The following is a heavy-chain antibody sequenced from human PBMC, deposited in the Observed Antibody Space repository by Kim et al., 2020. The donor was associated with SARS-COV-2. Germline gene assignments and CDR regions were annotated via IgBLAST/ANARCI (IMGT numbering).Heavy chain of an antibody. J-gene: IGHJ4*02. D-gene: IGHD5-18*01. V-gene: IGHV1-3*01. Sequence: KYAQKFPGRGTLTRDPSASTAYMGLSSLRSEDTAVYYCARTWIQLWLLDYWGQGTLVTVSS. CDR3: ARTWIQLWLLDY.